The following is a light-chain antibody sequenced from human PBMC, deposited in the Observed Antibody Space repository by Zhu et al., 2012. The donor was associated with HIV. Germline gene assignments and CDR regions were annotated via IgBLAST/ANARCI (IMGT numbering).Light chain of an antibody. CDR1: QSVGSRH. V-gene: IGKV3-20*01. CDR3: QQYDTSPMT. CDR2: GTF. Sequence: EIELTQSPGTLSLSPGERATLSCRASQSVGSRHLAWYQQKPGQALRLLIYGTFNRATGVPDRFSGSGSGTDFTLTITRLESEDFAVYYCQQYDTSPMTFGQGTKVEIK. J-gene: IGKJ1*01.